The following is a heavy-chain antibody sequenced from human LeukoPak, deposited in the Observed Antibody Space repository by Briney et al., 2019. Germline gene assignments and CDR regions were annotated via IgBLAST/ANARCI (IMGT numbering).Heavy chain of an antibody. D-gene: IGHD3-10*01. CDR1: GGTFSSYA. V-gene: IGHV1-69*13. CDR3: AVGVRGSGSYQIWGHAFDI. Sequence: ASVKVSCTASGGTFSSYAISWVRQAPGQGLEWMGGIIPIFSTADYAQNFQGRVTITADESTSTAYMELSSLRSEDTAVYYCAVGVRGSGSYQIWGHAFDIWGQGTMVTVSS. J-gene: IGHJ3*02. CDR2: IIPIFSTA.